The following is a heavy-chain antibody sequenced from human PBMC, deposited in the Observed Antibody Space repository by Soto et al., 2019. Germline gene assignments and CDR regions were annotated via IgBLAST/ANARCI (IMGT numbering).Heavy chain of an antibody. CDR2: IYYSGST. Sequence: XXTLSLPCTVSGGSISSYYWRWIRQPPGKGLEWIGYIYYSGSTNYNPSLKSRVTISVDTSKNQFSLKMSSVTAADTAVYYCARNYYGMDVWGQGTTVTVSS. CDR1: GGSISSYY. J-gene: IGHJ6*02. CDR3: ARNYYGMDV. V-gene: IGHV4-59*01.